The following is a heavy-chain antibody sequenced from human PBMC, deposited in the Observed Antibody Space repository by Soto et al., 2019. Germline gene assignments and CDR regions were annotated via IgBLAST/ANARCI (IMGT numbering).Heavy chain of an antibody. CDR3: ARGLGSSGWYVYYGMDV. Sequence: GGSLRLSCAASGFTFSSYAMHWVRQAPGKGLEWVAVISYDGSNKYYADSVKGRFTISRDNSKNTLYLQMSSLRAEDTAVYYCARGLGSSGWYVYYGMDVWGQGTTVTVSS. CDR2: ISYDGSNK. V-gene: IGHV3-30-3*01. J-gene: IGHJ6*02. CDR1: GFTFSSYA. D-gene: IGHD6-19*01.